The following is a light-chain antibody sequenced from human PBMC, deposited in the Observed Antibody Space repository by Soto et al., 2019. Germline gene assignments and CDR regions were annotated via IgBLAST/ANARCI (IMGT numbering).Light chain of an antibody. V-gene: IGKV1-5*01. CDR2: DAS. Sequence: DIQMTQSPSTLSASVGDRVTITCRASQSISSWLAWYQQKPGKAPKLLIYDASSLESGVPSRFSGSGSGTEFTITISSLQPDDFETYYCQQYNSYYTFGQGTKLEIK. J-gene: IGKJ2*01. CDR1: QSISSW. CDR3: QQYNSYYT.